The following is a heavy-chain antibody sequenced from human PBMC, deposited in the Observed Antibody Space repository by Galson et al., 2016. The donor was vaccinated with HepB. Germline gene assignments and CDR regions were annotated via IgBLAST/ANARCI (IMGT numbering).Heavy chain of an antibody. V-gene: IGHV3-23*01. CDR2: ITDNGGHT. CDR1: GLTFSSYA. D-gene: IGHD3-10*01. J-gene: IGHJ4*02. Sequence: SLRLSCAASGLTFSSYAMTWVRQAPGQGLEWVSTITDNGGHTYYADSVKGRFTISRDNSKNTPYLQMNSLRAEDTALYYCASHAASGSYSDYFPHWGQGTLVTVSS. CDR3: ASHAASGSYSDYFPH.